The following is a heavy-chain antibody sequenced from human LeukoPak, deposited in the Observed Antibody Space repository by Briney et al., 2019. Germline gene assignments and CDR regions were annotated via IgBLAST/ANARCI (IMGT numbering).Heavy chain of an antibody. CDR2: ITWDSNSI. CDR1: GFNVEDYA. CDR3: ASKRV. J-gene: IGHJ4*02. D-gene: IGHD6-25*01. Sequence: GRSLRLSCVASGFNVEDYAMHWVRQAPGKGLEWVSGITWDSNSIDYADSVKGRFTISRDNAQNSLTLHMNSLRLEDTALYLCASKRVWGQGTLVTVSS. V-gene: IGHV3-9*01.